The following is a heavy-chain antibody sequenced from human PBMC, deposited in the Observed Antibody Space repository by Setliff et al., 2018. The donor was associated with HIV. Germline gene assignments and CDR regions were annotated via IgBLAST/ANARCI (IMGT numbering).Heavy chain of an antibody. J-gene: IGHJ4*02. CDR3: ARDRMPMASWVPDK. CDR2: IHTSGNT. CDR1: GGSISSSY. V-gene: IGHV4-4*07. Sequence: SETLSLTCTVSGGSISSSYWSWIRQPAGKGLEWIGRIHTSGNTNYSPSLKSRVNMSVDTSKNYFSLNLSSVTAADTAVYYCARDRMPMASWVPDKWGQGTLVTGSS. D-gene: IGHD2-2*01.